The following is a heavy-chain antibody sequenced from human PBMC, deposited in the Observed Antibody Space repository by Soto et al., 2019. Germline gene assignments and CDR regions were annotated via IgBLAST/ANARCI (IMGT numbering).Heavy chain of an antibody. Sequence: SETLSLTCSVSGASVTRDGNCWTWIRQPPGKGLEFVASIYHGGSTFYNPSLRSRVTISLDRSKNQFSLKLTSVTAADTAVYYCARGGYSSGWYYFDYWGQGTLVTVSS. J-gene: IGHJ4*02. D-gene: IGHD6-19*01. CDR1: GASVTRDGNC. CDR2: IYHGGST. CDR3: ARGGYSSGWYYFDY. V-gene: IGHV4-30-2*01.